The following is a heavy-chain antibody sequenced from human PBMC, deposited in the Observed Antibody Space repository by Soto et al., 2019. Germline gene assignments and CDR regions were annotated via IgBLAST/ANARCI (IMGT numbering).Heavy chain of an antibody. J-gene: IGHJ4*02. V-gene: IGHV3-23*01. CDR1: VFTFSNYA. CDR3: VKGWTLAYFDS. CDR2: ISSGDITT. D-gene: IGHD1-1*01. Sequence: LTCAASVFTFSNYAINCVRRAPGKGLKWVSTISSGDITTYYADSVKGRFTISRDNSKNTLYLRLNSLIAEDTDVYHCVKGWTLAYFDSWGQGTLVTVSS.